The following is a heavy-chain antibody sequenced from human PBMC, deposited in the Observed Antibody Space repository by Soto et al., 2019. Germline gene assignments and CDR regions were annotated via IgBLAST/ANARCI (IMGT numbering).Heavy chain of an antibody. D-gene: IGHD1-7*01. V-gene: IGHV3-30*18. Sequence: SLRLSCAASGFTFSSYGMHWVRQAPGKGLEWVAVISYDGSNKYYADSVKGRFTISRDNSKNTLYLQMNSLRAEDTAVYYCAKDHTFGTRGPLDDWGQGTLGTVSS. CDR3: AKDHTFGTRGPLDD. J-gene: IGHJ4*02. CDR1: GFTFSSYG. CDR2: ISYDGSNK.